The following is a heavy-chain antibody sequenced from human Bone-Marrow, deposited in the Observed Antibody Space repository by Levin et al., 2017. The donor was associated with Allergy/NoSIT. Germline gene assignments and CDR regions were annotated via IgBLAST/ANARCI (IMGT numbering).Heavy chain of an antibody. D-gene: IGHD2-15*01. CDR1: GFTFSNYA. CDR3: AKEDVPVVAHDVFRL. Sequence: GGSLRLSCAGSGFTFSNYAMSWVRQAPGKGLEWVSSISGSGDRTYYADSVKGRFTISRDSSDNTLYLHMSSLRAEDTALYFCAKEDVPVVAHDVFRLWGQGTMVTVSS. J-gene: IGHJ3*01. CDR2: ISGSGDRT. V-gene: IGHV3-23*01.